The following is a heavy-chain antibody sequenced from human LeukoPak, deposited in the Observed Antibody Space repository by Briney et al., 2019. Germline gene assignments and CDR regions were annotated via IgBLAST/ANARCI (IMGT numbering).Heavy chain of an antibody. CDR2: IILILGIA. D-gene: IGHD1-26*01. Sequence: SVKVSCKASGGTFSSYTISWVRQAPGQGLEWMGRIILILGIANYAQKFQGRVTITADKSTSTAYMELSSLRSEDTAVYYCARDLEVPVSVNWGATTAGLDYWGQGTLVTVSS. CDR3: ARDLEVPVSVNWGATTAGLDY. V-gene: IGHV1-69*04. CDR1: GGTFSSYT. J-gene: IGHJ4*02.